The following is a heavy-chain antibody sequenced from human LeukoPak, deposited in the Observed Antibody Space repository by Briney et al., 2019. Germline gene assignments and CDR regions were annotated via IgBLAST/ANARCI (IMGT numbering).Heavy chain of an antibody. CDR1: GGSFSGYY. Sequence: SETLSLTCAVYGGSFSGYYWSWIRQPPGKGLEWIGEINHSGSTNYNPSPKSRVTISVDTSKNQFSLKLSSVTAADTAVYYCARTGPYSNYGHYYYYMDVWGKGTTVTVSS. V-gene: IGHV4-34*01. J-gene: IGHJ6*03. CDR2: INHSGST. D-gene: IGHD4-11*01. CDR3: ARTGPYSNYGHYYYYMDV.